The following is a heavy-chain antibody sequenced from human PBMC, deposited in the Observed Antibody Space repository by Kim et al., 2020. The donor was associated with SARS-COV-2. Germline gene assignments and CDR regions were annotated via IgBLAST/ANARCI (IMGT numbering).Heavy chain of an antibody. CDR1: GYTFTGYY. Sequence: ASVKVSCKASGYTFTGYYMHWVRQASGQGLEWMGRINPNSGGTNYAQKFQGRVTMTRDTSISTAYMELSRLRSDDTAVYYCARGPYVWGSANWFDPWGQGTLVTVSS. J-gene: IGHJ5*02. D-gene: IGHD3-16*01. CDR2: INPNSGGT. CDR3: ARGPYVWGSANWFDP. V-gene: IGHV1-2*06.